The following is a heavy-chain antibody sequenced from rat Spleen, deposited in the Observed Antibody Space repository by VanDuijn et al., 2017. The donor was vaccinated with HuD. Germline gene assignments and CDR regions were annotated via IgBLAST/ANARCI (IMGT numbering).Heavy chain of an antibody. Sequence: EVQLVESGGGLVQPGRSLKLSCTASGFTFSNYGMAWVRQAPTKGLAWVASISTGGDDPYIRDSVKGRFTISRDNAENTVYLQMNSLRSEDTATNYCAVSGYGYWGQGVMVTVSS. CDR3: AVSGYGY. D-gene: IGHD4-3*01. CDR1: GFTFSNYG. CDR2: ISTGGDDP. J-gene: IGHJ2*01. V-gene: IGHV5S13*01.